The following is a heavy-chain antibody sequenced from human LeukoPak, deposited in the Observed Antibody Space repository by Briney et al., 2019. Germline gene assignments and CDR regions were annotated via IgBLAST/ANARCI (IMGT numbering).Heavy chain of an antibody. D-gene: IGHD3-10*01. V-gene: IGHV3-30*03. CDR2: ISYDGSNK. Sequence: GGSLRLSCAASGFTFSKNGMHWVRQAPGKGLEWVAAISYDGSNKYYADSVKGRFTISRDNSKTTLNLQMNSLRAEDTAVYYCAREALYILRGNNYYYMDVWGKGTTVTVSS. J-gene: IGHJ6*03. CDR3: AREALYILRGNNYYYMDV. CDR1: GFTFSKNG.